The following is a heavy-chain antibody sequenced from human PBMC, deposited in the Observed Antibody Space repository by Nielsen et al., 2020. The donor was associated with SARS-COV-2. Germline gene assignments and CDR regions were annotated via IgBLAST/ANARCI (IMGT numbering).Heavy chain of an antibody. V-gene: IGHV3-9*01. Sequence: SLKISCAASGFTFDDYAMHWVRQAPGKGLEWVSGISWNSGSIGYADSVKGRFTISRDNAKNSLYLQMNSLRAEDTALYYCAKDMAVAGNWSQGTLVTVSS. D-gene: IGHD6-19*01. CDR3: AKDMAVAGN. CDR1: GFTFDDYA. CDR2: ISWNSGSI. J-gene: IGHJ4*02.